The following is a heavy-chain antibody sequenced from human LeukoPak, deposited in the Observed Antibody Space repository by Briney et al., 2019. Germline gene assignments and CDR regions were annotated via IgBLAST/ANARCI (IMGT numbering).Heavy chain of an antibody. CDR1: GFTVSSNE. D-gene: IGHD3-22*01. CDR2: ISGGST. CDR3: AKSAGNYYDSSGSGYSYYYCMDV. Sequence: PGGSLRLSCAASGFTVSSNEMSWVRQAPGKGLEWVSSISGGSTYYADSRKGRFTISRDNSKNTLHLQMNSLRAEDTAVYYCAKSAGNYYDSSGSGYSYYYCMDVWGKGTTVTVSS. V-gene: IGHV3-38-3*01. J-gene: IGHJ6*03.